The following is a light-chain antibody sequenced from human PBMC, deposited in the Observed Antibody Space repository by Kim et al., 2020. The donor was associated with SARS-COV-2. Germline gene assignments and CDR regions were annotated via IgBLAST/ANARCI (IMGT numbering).Light chain of an antibody. J-gene: IGLJ2*01. CDR2: GRN. CDR1: SLRIYY. V-gene: IGLV3-19*01. Sequence: SSELTQDPAVSVALGQTVRITCQGDSLRIYYATWYQQKPRQAPVLVIYGRNNRPSGIPDRFSGSSSGNTASLTISGAQAEDEADFYCQSRDSGGNVVFGGGTQLTVL. CDR3: QSRDSGGNVV.